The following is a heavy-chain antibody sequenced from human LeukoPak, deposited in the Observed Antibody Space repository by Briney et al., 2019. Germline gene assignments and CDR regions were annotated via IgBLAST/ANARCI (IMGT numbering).Heavy chain of an antibody. J-gene: IGHJ4*02. CDR1: GLTFSSDP. V-gene: IGHV3-30*04. D-gene: IGHD3-10*01. CDR2: ISSDGRNQ. CDR3: GGPGGARSFDY. Sequence: GGSLRLSCEASGLTFSSDPMHWVRQAPGKGLEWVATISSDGRNQYYADSVKGRFTISRDNSKNTLFLQMNSLRVEDTSIYYWGGPGGARSFDYGGRGTLFPVSS.